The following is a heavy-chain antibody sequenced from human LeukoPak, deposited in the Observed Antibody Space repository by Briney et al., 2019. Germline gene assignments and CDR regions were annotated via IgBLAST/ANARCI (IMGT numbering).Heavy chain of an antibody. J-gene: IGHJ4*02. V-gene: IGHV4-34*01. D-gene: IGHD6-19*01. Sequence: PSETLSLTCAVYGGSFSGYYWSWIRQPPGKGLEWIGEINHSGTSDYQPSLKSRVTISVDASKNQFSLKLSSVTAADTAVYYCARERLYSSGLGHWGQGTLVTVSS. CDR3: ARERLYSSGLGH. CDR2: INHSGTS. CDR1: GGSFSGYY.